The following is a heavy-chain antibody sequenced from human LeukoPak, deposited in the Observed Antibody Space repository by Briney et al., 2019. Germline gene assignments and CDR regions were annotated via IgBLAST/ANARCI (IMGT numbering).Heavy chain of an antibody. V-gene: IGHV3-33*01. D-gene: IGHD1-1*01. CDR1: GFTFSSYG. CDR2: IWYDGSNK. J-gene: IGHJ4*02. CDR3: ARDPTERYYFDY. Sequence: GGSLRLSCAASGFTFSSYGMHWVRQAPGKGLEWVAVIWYDGSNKYYADSVKGRFTISRDNSKNTLYLQMNSLRAEDTAVYYCARDPTERYYFDYWGQGTLVTVSS.